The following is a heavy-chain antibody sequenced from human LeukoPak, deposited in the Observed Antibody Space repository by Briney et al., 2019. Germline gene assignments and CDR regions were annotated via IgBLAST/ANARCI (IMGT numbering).Heavy chain of an antibody. V-gene: IGHV5-51*01. CDR3: ARLDFSGSYYFDY. J-gene: IGHJ4*02. CDR2: IYPGDSET. Sequence: GESLQISCKGSGYSFSNYWIGWVRQLPGKGLEWMGIIYPGDSETRYSPSLEGQVTISADKSISTAYLQWSSLKASDTAMYYCARLDFSGSYYFDYWGQGTLVTVSS. D-gene: IGHD1-26*01. CDR1: GYSFSNYW.